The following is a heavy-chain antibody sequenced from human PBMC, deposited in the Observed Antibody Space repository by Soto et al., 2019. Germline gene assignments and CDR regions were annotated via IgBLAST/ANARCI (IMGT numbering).Heavy chain of an antibody. J-gene: IGHJ4*02. V-gene: IGHV3-7*01. D-gene: IGHD2-2*01. CDR3: ARDSDLAVPDAVIYFDP. Sequence: GGSLRLSCAASGFSISDYWMSWVRQAPGKGLEWVANIKRDGSEKYYVDPVKGRFTISRDNAKNSLYLQMNSLRADDTAVYYCARDSDLAVPDAVIYFDPWGQGTLVTVSS. CDR2: IKRDGSEK. CDR1: GFSISDYW.